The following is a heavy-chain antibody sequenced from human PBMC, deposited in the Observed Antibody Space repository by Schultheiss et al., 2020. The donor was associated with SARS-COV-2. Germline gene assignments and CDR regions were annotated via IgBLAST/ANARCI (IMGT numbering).Heavy chain of an antibody. CDR3: AREGHNYYDSSGHKENYYYYGMDV. CDR2: INPNSGGT. V-gene: IGHV1-2*06. J-gene: IGHJ6*02. Sequence: ASVKVSCKASGGTFSSYAISWVRQAPGQGLEWMGRINPNSGGTNYAQKFQGRVTMTRDTSISTAYMELSRLRSDDTAVYYCAREGHNYYDSSGHKENYYYYGMDVWGQGTTVTVSS. D-gene: IGHD3-22*01. CDR1: GGTFSSYA.